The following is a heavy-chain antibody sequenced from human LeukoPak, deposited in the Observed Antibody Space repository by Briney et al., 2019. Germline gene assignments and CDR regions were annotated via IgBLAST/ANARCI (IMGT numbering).Heavy chain of an antibody. CDR1: GFTFSSYS. CDR3: ARGAPYYDQRSPNWYFDL. Sequence: GGSLRLSCAASGFTFSSYSMNWVRQAPVKGLEWVSSISSSSSYIYYADSVKGRFTISRGNAKNSLYLQMNSLRAEDTAVYYCARGAPYYDQRSPNWYFDLWGRGTLVTVSS. D-gene: IGHD1-26*01. CDR2: ISSSSSYI. V-gene: IGHV3-21*01. J-gene: IGHJ2*01.